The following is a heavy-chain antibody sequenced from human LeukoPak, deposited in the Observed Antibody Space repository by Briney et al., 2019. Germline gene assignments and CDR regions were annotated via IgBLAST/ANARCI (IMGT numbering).Heavy chain of an antibody. D-gene: IGHD1-14*01. CDR2: IDWDDDK. CDR3: ARGLYNSFDY. V-gene: IGHV2-70*04. CDR1: GFSLSTTGMR. Sequence: SGPALLKPPQTLTLTCTFSGFSLSTTGMRVSWIRQPPGKALEWLARIDWDDDKFYSTSLKTRLTISKDTSKNQVVLTMTNMDPVDTATYYCARGLYNSFDYWGQGTLVTVSS. J-gene: IGHJ4*02.